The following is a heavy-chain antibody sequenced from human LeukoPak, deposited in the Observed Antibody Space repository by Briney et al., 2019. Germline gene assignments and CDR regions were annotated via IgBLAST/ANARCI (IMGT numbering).Heavy chain of an antibody. CDR3: ARLPSTRGYGDYTFDY. J-gene: IGHJ4*02. CDR1: GYSFTSYW. Sequence: GESLKISSKGSGYSFTSYWIGWVRQMPGKGLEWMGIIYPGDSDTRYSPSFQGQVTISADKSISTAYLQWSSLKASDTAIYYCARLPSTRGYGDYTFDYWGQGTLVTVSS. D-gene: IGHD4-17*01. CDR2: IYPGDSDT. V-gene: IGHV5-51*01.